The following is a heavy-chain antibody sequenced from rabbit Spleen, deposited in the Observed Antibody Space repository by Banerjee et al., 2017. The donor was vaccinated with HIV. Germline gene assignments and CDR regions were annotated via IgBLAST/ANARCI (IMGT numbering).Heavy chain of an antibody. Sequence: QSLEESGGGLVQPEGSLTLTCTASGFSFSSTYYMCWVRQAPGKGPEWIACIYVGSGADSYYASWAKGRFTISKTSSTTVTLQMTSLTVADTATYFCARDTGTSFSTYGMDLWGPGTLVTVS. D-gene: IGHD7-1*01. CDR2: IYVGSGADS. CDR3: ARDTGTSFSTYGMDL. CDR1: GFSFSSTYY. J-gene: IGHJ6*01. V-gene: IGHV1S40*01.